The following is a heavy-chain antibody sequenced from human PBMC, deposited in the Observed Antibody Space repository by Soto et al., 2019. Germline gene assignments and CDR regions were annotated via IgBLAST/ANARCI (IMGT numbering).Heavy chain of an antibody. J-gene: IGHJ6*03. CDR3: ARILRFNDYGDYYHYYMDV. CDR2: IDWDDDK. V-gene: IGHV2-70*11. CDR1: GFSLSSSGMC. D-gene: IGHD4-17*01. Sequence: GSGPTLVNPTQTLTLTCTFSGFSLSSSGMCVSWIRQPPGEALEWLARIDWDDDKYYSTSLKTRLTISKDTSKNQVVLTMTNMDPVDTATYYCARILRFNDYGDYYHYYMDVWGKGTTVTVSS.